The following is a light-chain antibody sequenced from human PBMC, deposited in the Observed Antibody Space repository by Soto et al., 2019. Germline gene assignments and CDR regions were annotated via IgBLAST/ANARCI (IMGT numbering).Light chain of an antibody. CDR1: QSVSSY. CDR2: DAS. J-gene: IGKJ4*01. V-gene: IGKV3-11*01. Sequence: EIVLTQSPATLYLSPGERATLSCRASQSVSSYLAWYQQKPCQSPTLLIYDASNKAPGIPARFSGSGSGTDFPPTISSLGPEDFAVYDFQQRSNWPLIVGGGPKVEIK. CDR3: QQRSNWPLI.